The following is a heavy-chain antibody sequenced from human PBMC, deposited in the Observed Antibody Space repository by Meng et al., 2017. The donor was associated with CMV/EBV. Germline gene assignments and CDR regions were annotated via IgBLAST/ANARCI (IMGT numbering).Heavy chain of an antibody. CDR1: GYISTSYY. Sequence: ASVKVSCKASGYISTSYYMHWVRQAPGQGLEWMGIINPSGGSTSYAQKFQGRVTMTRDTSTSTVYMELSSLRSEDTAVYYCARGDYSGYDRPGYGMDVWGQGTTVTVSS. D-gene: IGHD5-12*01. CDR2: INPSGGST. V-gene: IGHV1-46*01. J-gene: IGHJ6*02. CDR3: ARGDYSGYDRPGYGMDV.